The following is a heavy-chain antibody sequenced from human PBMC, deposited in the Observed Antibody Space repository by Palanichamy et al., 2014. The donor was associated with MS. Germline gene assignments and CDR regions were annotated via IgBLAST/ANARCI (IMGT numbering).Heavy chain of an antibody. V-gene: IGHV3-7*01. D-gene: IGHD2/OR15-2a*01. CDR1: GFTFRNYW. Sequence: EVQLVESGGGLVQPGGSLRLSCVVSGFTFRNYWMDWVRQVPGKGLEWVASINQDGTDQYYGDSLKGRFTVSRDNTKNSLYLQMNSLSAEDTAVYYCARDPSFGRFDSWGQGIVVIVSS. J-gene: IGHJ4*02. CDR3: ARDPSFGRFDS. CDR2: INQDGTDQ.